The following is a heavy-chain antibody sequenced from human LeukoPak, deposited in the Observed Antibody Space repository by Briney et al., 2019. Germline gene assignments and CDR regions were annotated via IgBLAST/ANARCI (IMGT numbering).Heavy chain of an antibody. J-gene: IGHJ4*02. V-gene: IGHV3-66*02. CDR1: GFTVSSNY. CDR3: AREYRDGYNEFDY. CDR2: IYSGGST. Sequence: GGSLGLSCAASGFTVSSNYMSWVRQAPGKGLEWVSVIYSGGSTYYADSVKGRFTISRDNSKNTLYLQMNSLRAEDTAVYYCAREYRDGYNEFDYWGQGTLVTVSS. D-gene: IGHD5-24*01.